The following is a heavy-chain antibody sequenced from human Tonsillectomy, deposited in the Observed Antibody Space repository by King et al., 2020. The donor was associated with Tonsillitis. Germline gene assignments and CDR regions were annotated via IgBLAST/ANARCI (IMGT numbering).Heavy chain of an antibody. CDR2: ISYDGSNK. J-gene: IGHJ3*02. CDR3: ARGTYYYDSSGYYDAFDI. D-gene: IGHD3-22*01. CDR1: GFIFSSYA. V-gene: IGHV3-30-3*01. Sequence: VQLVESRGVVVHPGRSLRLSCVASGFIFSSYAMYCVRQAPGKRLEGVAVISYDGSNKYSADSVKGRFTISRDNSQNTLYLQLNSLRAEDTAVFYCARGTYYYDSSGYYDAFDIWGQGTMVTVSS.